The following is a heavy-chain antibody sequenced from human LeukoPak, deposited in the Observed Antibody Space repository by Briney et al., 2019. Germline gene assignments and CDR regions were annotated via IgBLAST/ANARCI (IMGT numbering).Heavy chain of an antibody. J-gene: IGHJ4*02. Sequence: GGSLRLSCAVSGFTVSSNYMSWVRQAPGKGLEWVSVIYSGGSTYYADSLKGRFTISRDNPKNTLDPQIDSPRRDDHAACYGARRATDLDTAMADYWGQGTLVTVSS. CDR3: ARRATDLDTAMADY. CDR2: IYSGGST. D-gene: IGHD5-18*01. V-gene: IGHV3-53*05. CDR1: GFTVSSNY.